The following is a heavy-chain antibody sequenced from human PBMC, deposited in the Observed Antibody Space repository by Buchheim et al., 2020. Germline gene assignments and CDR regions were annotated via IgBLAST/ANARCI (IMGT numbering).Heavy chain of an antibody. CDR3: ARGGVKRSSEYFQH. CDR2: LYYSGNT. D-gene: IGHD2-21*01. CDR1: GGSVNSDESY. J-gene: IGHJ1*01. Sequence: QVQLQESGPGLVKPSQTLSLTCTVSGGSVNSDESYWTWIRQHPGKGLEWIGYLYYSGNTYYNPSLKSRIFISLDTSKNQFSLKLSSVTVADTAVYYCARGGVKRSSEYFQHWGQGTL. V-gene: IGHV4-31*03.